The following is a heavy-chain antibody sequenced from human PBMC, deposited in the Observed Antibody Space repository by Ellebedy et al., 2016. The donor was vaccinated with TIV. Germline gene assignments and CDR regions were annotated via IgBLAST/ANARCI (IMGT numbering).Heavy chain of an antibody. V-gene: IGHV3-23*01. Sequence: GGSLRLXXAASGFTFENHAMTWVRQAPGKGLEWVSSITGGSTATHNADSVKGRFTISRDNSKNTVYLQMNSLRVEDTAVYYCARDFRCGGECLWEYFDDWGQGTLVTVSS. CDR2: ITGGSTAT. CDR1: GFTFENHA. J-gene: IGHJ4*02. CDR3: ARDFRCGGECLWEYFDD. D-gene: IGHD2-21*01.